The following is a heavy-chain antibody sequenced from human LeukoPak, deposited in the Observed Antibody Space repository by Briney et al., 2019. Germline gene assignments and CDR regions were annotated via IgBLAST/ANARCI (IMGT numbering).Heavy chain of an antibody. J-gene: IGHJ5*02. Sequence: PSETLSLTCTVSGGSISSYYWSWIRQSAGKGLEWIGRIYTSGSTNYNPSLKSRVTISVDTSKNQFSLKLSPVTAADTAVYYCARGMGFPLWFGVRGNWFDPWGQGTLVTVSS. CDR1: GGSISSYY. D-gene: IGHD3-10*01. V-gene: IGHV4-4*07. CDR3: ARGMGFPLWFGVRGNWFDP. CDR2: IYTSGST.